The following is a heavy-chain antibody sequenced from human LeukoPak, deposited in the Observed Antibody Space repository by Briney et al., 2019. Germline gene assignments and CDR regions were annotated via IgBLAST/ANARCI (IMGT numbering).Heavy chain of an antibody. J-gene: IGHJ6*02. Sequence: GGSLRLSCAASGFTVSSNYMSWVSQAPGKGLEWVSVIYSGGSTYYADSVKGRFTISRDNSKNTLYLQMNSLRAEDTAVYYCAREGGDLLGETAPRDYYYYGMDVWGQGTTVTVSS. D-gene: IGHD5-18*01. CDR1: GFTVSSNY. V-gene: IGHV3-66*01. CDR2: IYSGGST. CDR3: AREGGDLLGETAPRDYYYYGMDV.